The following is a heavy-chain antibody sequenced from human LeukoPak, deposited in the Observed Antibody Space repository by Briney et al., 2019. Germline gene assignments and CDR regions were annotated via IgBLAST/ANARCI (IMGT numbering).Heavy chain of an antibody. CDR2: ISGNGAGT. D-gene: IGHD3-22*01. CDR3: AKDRPNFYESSGHYYRQDGDY. V-gene: IGHV3-23*01. CDR1: GFTFRIYA. Sequence: GGSLRLSCAASGFTFRIYAMSWVRQAPGRGLEWVSSISGNGAGTFYTDSVKGRFTISRDNSKNTLFPHMNSLRGEDTAIYYCAKDRPNFYESSGHYYRQDGDYWGQGTLVTVSS. J-gene: IGHJ4*02.